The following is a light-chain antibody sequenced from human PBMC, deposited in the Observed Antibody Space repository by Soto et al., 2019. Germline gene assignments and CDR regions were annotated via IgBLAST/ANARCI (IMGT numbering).Light chain of an antibody. CDR3: QQYSSSRT. V-gene: IGKV3-20*01. CDR2: GAS. CDR1: QSIGTY. Sequence: EIVMTQSPATLSVSPGERVTLSCRASQSIGTYLAWYQQKPGQAPRLLIYGASSRATGIPDRFSGSGSGTDFTLTISRLEPEDFAVYYCQQYSSSRTFGQGTKVDIK. J-gene: IGKJ1*01.